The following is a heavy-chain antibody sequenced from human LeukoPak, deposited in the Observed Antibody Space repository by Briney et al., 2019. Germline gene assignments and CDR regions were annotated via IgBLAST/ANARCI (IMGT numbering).Heavy chain of an antibody. CDR2: INPSGGST. Sequence: ASVKVSCKASGYTFTSYYMHWVRQAPGQGLEWMGIINPSGGSTSYAQKFQGRVTMTGDTSTSTVYMELSSLRSEDTAVYYCARLGEVWSGYNYYFDYWGQGTLVTVSS. V-gene: IGHV1-46*01. D-gene: IGHD3-3*01. J-gene: IGHJ4*02. CDR3: ARLGEVWSGYNYYFDY. CDR1: GYTFTSYY.